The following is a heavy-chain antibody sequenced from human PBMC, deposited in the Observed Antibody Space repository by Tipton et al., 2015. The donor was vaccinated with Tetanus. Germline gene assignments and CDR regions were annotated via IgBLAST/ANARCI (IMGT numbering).Heavy chain of an antibody. CDR1: GFIFSCYG. Sequence: AASGFIFSCYGIHWVRQAPGKGLEWVAVSWYDGTDKYYADSVKGRFTISRDNSKNTLYLQMNSLRAEDTAVYYCAREADCSGGSCFSGDFDNWGQGTQVTVSS. J-gene: IGHJ4*02. D-gene: IGHD2-15*01. CDR2: SWYDGTDK. CDR3: AREADCSGGSCFSGDFDN. V-gene: IGHV3-33*01.